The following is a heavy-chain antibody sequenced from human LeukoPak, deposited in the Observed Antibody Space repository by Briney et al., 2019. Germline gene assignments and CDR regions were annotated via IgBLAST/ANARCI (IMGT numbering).Heavy chain of an antibody. Sequence: SETLSLTCTVSGGSISSYYWSWIRQPPGKGLEWIGYIYYSGSTNYNPSLKSRVTISVDTSKNQFSLKLSSVTAADTAVYYCARGGSSVDAFAIWGQGTMVTVSS. CDR2: IYYSGST. CDR3: ARGGSSVDAFAI. V-gene: IGHV4-59*01. CDR1: GGSISSYY. D-gene: IGHD6-6*01. J-gene: IGHJ3*02.